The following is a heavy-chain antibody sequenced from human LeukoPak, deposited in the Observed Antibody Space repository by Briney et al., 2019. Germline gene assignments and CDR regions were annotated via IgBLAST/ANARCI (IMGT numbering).Heavy chain of an antibody. CDR1: GFTFSSYA. CDR2: ISSNGGST. J-gene: IGHJ4*02. D-gene: IGHD2-15*01. Sequence: GGSLRLSCAASGFTFSSYAMHWVRQAPGKGLEYVSAISSNGGSTYYANSVKGRFTISRDNSKNTLYLQMGSLRAEDMAVYYCARGENEVVVVAATRPPDYWGQGTLVTVSS. CDR3: ARGENEVVVVAATRPPDY. V-gene: IGHV3-64*01.